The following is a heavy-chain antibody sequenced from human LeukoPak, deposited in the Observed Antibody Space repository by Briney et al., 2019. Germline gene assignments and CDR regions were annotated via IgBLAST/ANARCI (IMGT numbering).Heavy chain of an antibody. CDR1: GGSISSGGYY. V-gene: IGHV4-30-2*01. Sequence: SETLSLTCTVSGGSISSGGYYWSWIRQPPGKGLEWIGYIYHSGSTYYNPSLKSRVTISVDRSKNQFSLKLSSVTAADTAVYCCARVDIVATSFDYWGQGTLVTVSS. D-gene: IGHD5-12*01. J-gene: IGHJ4*02. CDR2: IYHSGST. CDR3: ARVDIVATSFDY.